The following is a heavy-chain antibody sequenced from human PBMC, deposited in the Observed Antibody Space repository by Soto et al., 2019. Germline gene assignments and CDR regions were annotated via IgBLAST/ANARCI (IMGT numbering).Heavy chain of an antibody. V-gene: IGHV1-69*06. CDR2: IVPMFGTS. CDR1: GGTSTRYA. Sequence: QERLVQSGAEVRKPGSSVKVSSKVTGGTSTRYAINWVRQAPGQGLEWMGGIVPMFGTSKYAQKFQGRVTITADTSTNIAYMELRSLRSEDTAVYYCNRGSEYDFWSGYLWGEGTLVSFSS. CDR3: NRGSEYDFWSGYL. D-gene: IGHD3-3*01. J-gene: IGHJ4*02.